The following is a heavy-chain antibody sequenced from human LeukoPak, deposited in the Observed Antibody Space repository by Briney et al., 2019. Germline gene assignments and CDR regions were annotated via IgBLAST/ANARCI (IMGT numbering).Heavy chain of an antibody. Sequence: ASVKVSCKASGGTFSSYAISWVRQAPGQGLEWMGWINPNSGGTNYAQKFQGRVTMTRDTSISTAYMELSRLRSDDTAVYYCARDRTTWHRGWFDPWGQGTLVTVSS. V-gene: IGHV1-2*02. CDR2: INPNSGGT. D-gene: IGHD1-1*01. J-gene: IGHJ5*02. CDR3: ARDRTTWHRGWFDP. CDR1: GGTFSSYA.